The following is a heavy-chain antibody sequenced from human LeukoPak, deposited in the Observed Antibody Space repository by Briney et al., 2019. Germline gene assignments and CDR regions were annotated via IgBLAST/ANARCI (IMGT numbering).Heavy chain of an antibody. D-gene: IGHD3-22*01. J-gene: IGHJ4*02. V-gene: IGHV3-15*01. Sequence: GGSLRLSCAASGFTFSNAWMSWVRQAPGKGLEWVGRIKSKTDGGTTDYAAHVKGRFTISRDDSKNTLYLQMNSLKTEDTAVYYCTSDFYYDSSGYSWYFDYWGQGTLVTVSS. CDR2: IKSKTDGGTT. CDR1: GFTFSNAW. CDR3: TSDFYYDSSGYSWYFDY.